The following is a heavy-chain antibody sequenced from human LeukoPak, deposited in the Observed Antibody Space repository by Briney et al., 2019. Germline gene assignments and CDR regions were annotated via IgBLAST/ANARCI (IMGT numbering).Heavy chain of an antibody. CDR3: AKETSSGNFVTIDC. J-gene: IGHJ4*02. CDR2: ITGDGGGT. Sequence: GGSLRLSCAASGFTFRSYVMSWVRQAPGKGLEWVSAITGDGGGTNHAESVKGRFTISRDNSKNTLYLQMNSLRAEDTAVYYCAKETSSGNFVTIDCWGQGTLVTVSS. V-gene: IGHV3-23*01. D-gene: IGHD1-26*01. CDR1: GFTFRSYV.